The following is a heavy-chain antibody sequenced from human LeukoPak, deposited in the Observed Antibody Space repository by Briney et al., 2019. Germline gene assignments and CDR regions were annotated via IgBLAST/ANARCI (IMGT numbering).Heavy chain of an antibody. CDR2: IYYSGST. CDR3: AREESSGYPY. Sequence: PSETLSLTCTVSGGSISSYYWSWIRQPPGKGLEWIGYIYYSGSTNYNPSLKSRVTISVDTSKNQFSLKLSSVTAADTAVYYCAREESSGYPYWGQGTLVTVSS. D-gene: IGHD3-22*01. V-gene: IGHV4-59*01. J-gene: IGHJ4*02. CDR1: GGSISSYY.